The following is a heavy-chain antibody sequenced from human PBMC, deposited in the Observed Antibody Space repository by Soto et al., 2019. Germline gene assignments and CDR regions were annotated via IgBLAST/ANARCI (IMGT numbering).Heavy chain of an antibody. Sequence: EVQLVESGGGRVKPGGSLRLSCAASGFTFSSYSMHWVRQAPGKGLEWVSFISRSTSYIYYADSLEGRFTISRDNAKNSLYLQMNSLRAEDTAVYYCARDRGGYYGSGSFDSWGQGTLVTVSS. J-gene: IGHJ5*01. CDR2: ISRSTSYI. CDR1: GFTFSSYS. V-gene: IGHV3-21*01. CDR3: ARDRGGYYGSGSFDS. D-gene: IGHD3-10*01.